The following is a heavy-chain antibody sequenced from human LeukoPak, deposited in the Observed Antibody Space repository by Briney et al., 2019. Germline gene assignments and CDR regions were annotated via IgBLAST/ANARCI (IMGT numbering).Heavy chain of an antibody. CDR2: IYYSGST. CDR1: GGSISSYY. Sequence: PSETLSLTCTVSGGSISSYYWSWIRQPPGKGLEWIGYIYYSGSTNYNPSLKSRVTISVDTSKNQFSLKLSSVTAADTAVYYCAARGGGGIAALWYWGQGTLVTVSS. V-gene: IGHV4-59*01. D-gene: IGHD6-6*01. CDR3: AARGGGGIAALWY. J-gene: IGHJ4*02.